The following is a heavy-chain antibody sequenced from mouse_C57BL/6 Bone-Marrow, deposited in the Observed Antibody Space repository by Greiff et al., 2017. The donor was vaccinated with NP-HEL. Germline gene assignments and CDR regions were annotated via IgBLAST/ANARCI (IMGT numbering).Heavy chain of an antibody. Sequence: QVHVKQSGAELAKPGASVKLSCKASGYTFTSYWMHWVKQRPGQGLEWIGYINPSSGYTKYNQKFKDKATLTADKSSSTAYMQLSSLTYEDSAVYYCARGEDYYGSSLYYYAMDYWGQGTSVTVSS. CDR1: GYTFTSYW. V-gene: IGHV1-7*01. J-gene: IGHJ4*01. CDR3: ARGEDYYGSSLYYYAMDY. CDR2: INPSSGYT. D-gene: IGHD1-1*01.